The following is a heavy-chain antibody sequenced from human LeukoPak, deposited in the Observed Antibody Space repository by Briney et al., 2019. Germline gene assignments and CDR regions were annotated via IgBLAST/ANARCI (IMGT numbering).Heavy chain of an antibody. D-gene: IGHD3-10*01. V-gene: IGHV1-69-2*01. J-gene: IGHJ4*02. CDR3: ASDRGTFDY. CDR1: GYMFADYH. CDR2: IDPEDGAT. Sequence: ASLKVSCTVSGYMFADYHIHWVRHAPGKGLEWMGLIDPEDGATIYAEIFQGRLTITADTSTDTAYMELNSLRSEDTAVYYCASDRGTFDYWGQGTLVIVSS.